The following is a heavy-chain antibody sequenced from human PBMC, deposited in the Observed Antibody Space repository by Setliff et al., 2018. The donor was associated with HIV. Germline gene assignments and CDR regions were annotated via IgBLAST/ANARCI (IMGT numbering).Heavy chain of an antibody. Sequence: PSETLSLTCAVYGGSFSGYYWSWIRQPPGKGLEWIGEINHSGSTNYNPSLKSRVTISVDTSKNQFSLKLSSVTAADTAVYYCARGLGYSSGWYRGLLDYWGQGTLVTVSS. V-gene: IGHV4-34*01. D-gene: IGHD6-19*01. CDR3: ARGLGYSSGWYRGLLDY. CDR2: INHSGST. J-gene: IGHJ4*02. CDR1: GGSFSGYY.